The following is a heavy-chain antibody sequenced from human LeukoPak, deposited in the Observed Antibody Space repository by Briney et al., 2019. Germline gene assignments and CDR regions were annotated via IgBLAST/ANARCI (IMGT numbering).Heavy chain of an antibody. V-gene: IGHV4-34*01. CDR1: GESFSGYY. CDR2: INHSGST. Sequence: PSETLSLTCAVYGESFSGYYWSWIRQPPGKGLEWIGEINHSGSTSYNPSLKSRVTMSVDTSKNQFSLKLSSVTAADTAVYYCARRIRDYDILTGYYGKSHFDYWGQGTLVTVSS. D-gene: IGHD3-9*01. CDR3: ARRIRDYDILTGYYGKSHFDY. J-gene: IGHJ4*02.